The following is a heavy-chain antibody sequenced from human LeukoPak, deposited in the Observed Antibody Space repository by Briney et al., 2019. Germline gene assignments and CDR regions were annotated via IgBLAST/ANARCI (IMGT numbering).Heavy chain of an antibody. V-gene: IGHV3-30*18. CDR1: GFTFSSYA. CDR3: AKDSVTTLDY. Sequence: GKSLRLSCAASGFTFSSYAMHWVRQAPDKGLEWVAVISYDGSSKYFAKSVKGRFTISRDNSKNTLYLQMNGLRTEDTAVYYCAKDSVTTLDYWGQGTLVTVSS. J-gene: IGHJ4*02. CDR2: ISYDGSSK. D-gene: IGHD4-17*01.